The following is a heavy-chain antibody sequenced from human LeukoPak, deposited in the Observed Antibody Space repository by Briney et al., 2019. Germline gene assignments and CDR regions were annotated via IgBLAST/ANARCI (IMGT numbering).Heavy chain of an antibody. CDR3: ARPSYGSGSYSAFDI. J-gene: IGHJ3*02. Sequence: GESLKISCKGSGYSFTSYWIGWVRQMPGKGLEWMGIIYPGDSDTRYSPSFQGQVTISADKSISTAYLQWSSLKASDTAMYYCARPSYGSGSYSAFDIWDQGTMVTVSS. D-gene: IGHD3-10*01. CDR2: IYPGDSDT. V-gene: IGHV5-51*01. CDR1: GYSFTSYW.